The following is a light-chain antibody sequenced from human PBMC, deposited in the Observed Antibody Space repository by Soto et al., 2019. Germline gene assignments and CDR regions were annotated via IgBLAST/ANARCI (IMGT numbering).Light chain of an antibody. CDR3: QHRSSWPIT. CDR2: DIS. V-gene: IGKV3-11*01. CDR1: QSVDSY. Sequence: IVLTQSPDPLSFSPGERATLSCRASQSVDSYLAWYQQKPGKSPRLLIYDISKRAPGIPARFSGSVSATDFTLTISCLEPEDFTVYYCQHRSSWPITSGQGTRLEIK. J-gene: IGKJ5*01.